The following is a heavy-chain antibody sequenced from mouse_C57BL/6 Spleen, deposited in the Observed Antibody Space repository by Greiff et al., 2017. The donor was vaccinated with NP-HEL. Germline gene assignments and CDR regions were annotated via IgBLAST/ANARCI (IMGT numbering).Heavy chain of an antibody. D-gene: IGHD1-1*01. CDR2: IYPGSGNT. CDR3: ARGVLYYYGGSPYWYFDV. J-gene: IGHJ1*03. V-gene: IGHV1-66*01. Sequence: VQLQQSGPELVKPGASVKISCKASGYSFTSYYIHWVKQRPGQGLEWIGWIYPGSGNTKYNEKFKGKATLTADTSSSTAYMQLSSLTSEDSAVYYCARGVLYYYGGSPYWYFDVWGTGTTVTVSS. CDR1: GYSFTSYY.